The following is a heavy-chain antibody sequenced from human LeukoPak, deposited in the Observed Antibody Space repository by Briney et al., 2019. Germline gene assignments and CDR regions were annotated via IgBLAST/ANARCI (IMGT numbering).Heavy chain of an antibody. V-gene: IGHV1-2*06. J-gene: IGHJ5*02. CDR3: ARGVVTGTYNNWFDP. CDR2: INPNGGGT. D-gene: IGHD1-7*01. Sequence: ASVKVSCKASGYTFTGYYMHWVRQAPGQGLEWMGRINPNGGGTNYAQKFQGRVTMTRDTSISTAYMELSRLRSDDTAVYYCARGVVTGTYNNWFDPWGQGTLVTVSS. CDR1: GYTFTGYY.